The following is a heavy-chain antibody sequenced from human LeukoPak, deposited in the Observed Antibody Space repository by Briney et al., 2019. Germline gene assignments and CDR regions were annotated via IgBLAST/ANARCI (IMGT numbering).Heavy chain of an antibody. V-gene: IGHV1-18*01. CDR2: ISAYNGNT. J-gene: IGHJ4*02. CDR3: ASGHYGDYGQWSSVNY. Sequence: ASVKVSCKASGYTFTSYGISWVRQAPGQGLEWMGWISAYNGNTNYAQKLQGRVTMTTDTSTSTAYMELRGLRSDDTAIYYCASGHYGDYGQWSSVNYWGQGTLVTVSS. CDR1: GYTFTSYG. D-gene: IGHD4-17*01.